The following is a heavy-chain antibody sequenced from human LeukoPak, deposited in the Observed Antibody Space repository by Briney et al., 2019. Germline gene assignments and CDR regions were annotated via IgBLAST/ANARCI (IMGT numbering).Heavy chain of an antibody. CDR3: ARDRGSGSYYKTFDY. J-gene: IGHJ4*02. D-gene: IGHD3-10*01. CDR2: ISSSGSTI. V-gene: IGHV3-48*04. CDR1: GFTFGPYT. Sequence: GGSLRLSCAASGFTFGPYTMNWVRQAPGKGLEWVSYISSSGSTIYYADSVKGRFTISRDNAKNSLYLQMNSLRAEDTAVYYCARDRGSGSYYKTFDYWGQGTLVTVSS.